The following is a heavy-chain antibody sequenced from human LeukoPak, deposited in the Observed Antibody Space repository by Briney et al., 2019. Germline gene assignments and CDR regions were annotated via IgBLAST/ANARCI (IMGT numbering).Heavy chain of an antibody. D-gene: IGHD6-13*01. Sequence: ASVKVSCKASGYTFTGYYMHWVRQAPGQGLEWMGWINPNSGGTNYAQKFQGRVTMTRDTSISTAYMELSRLRSDDTAVYYCARADSTILAAAGIDYWGQGTLVTVSS. V-gene: IGHV1-2*02. J-gene: IGHJ4*02. CDR2: INPNSGGT. CDR1: GYTFTGYY. CDR3: ARADSTILAAAGIDY.